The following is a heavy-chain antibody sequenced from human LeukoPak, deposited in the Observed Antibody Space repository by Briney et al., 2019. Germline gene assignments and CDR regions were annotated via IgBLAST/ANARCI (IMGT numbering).Heavy chain of an antibody. V-gene: IGHV4-59*01. Sequence: SETLSLTCTVSGGSISNYYWTWIRQPPGKGLEWVGYIYYSGSTKYNPPLKSRVTISLDTSKNQFSLKLTSVTAVDTALYYCARGDGYNWEFYFDYWGQGTLVTVSS. CDR2: IYYSGST. D-gene: IGHD5-24*01. CDR3: ARGDGYNWEFYFDY. CDR1: GGSISNYY. J-gene: IGHJ4*02.